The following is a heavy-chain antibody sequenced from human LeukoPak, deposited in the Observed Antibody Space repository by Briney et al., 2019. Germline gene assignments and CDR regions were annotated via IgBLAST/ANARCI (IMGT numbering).Heavy chain of an antibody. CDR2: IYYSGST. CDR1: GGSISSYS. J-gene: IGHJ4*02. Sequence: PSETLSLTCTVSGGSISSYSWSWIRQPPGKGLEWIGYIYYSGSTNYNPSLKSRVTISVDTSKNQFSLKLSSVTAADTAVYYCARAGGYDFWSGYPIWGQGTLVTVSS. CDR3: ARAGGYDFWSGYPI. D-gene: IGHD3-3*01. V-gene: IGHV4-59*01.